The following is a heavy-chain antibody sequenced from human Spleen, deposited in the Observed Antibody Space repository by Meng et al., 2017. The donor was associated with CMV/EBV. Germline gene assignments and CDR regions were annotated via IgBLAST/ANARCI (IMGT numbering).Heavy chain of an antibody. CDR1: GFTVRGNY. CDR2: IAYDETNK. V-gene: IGHV3-30*18. CDR3: AKVLYDSRGRDAFDV. D-gene: IGHD3-22*01. J-gene: IGHJ3*01. Sequence: SGFTVRGNYRNWVRQGQGKGLEWVAGIAYDETNKYYADSVKGRFTISRDNSKDTLYLQMNSLRAEDTAVYYCAKVLYDSRGRDAFDVWGQGTMVTVSS.